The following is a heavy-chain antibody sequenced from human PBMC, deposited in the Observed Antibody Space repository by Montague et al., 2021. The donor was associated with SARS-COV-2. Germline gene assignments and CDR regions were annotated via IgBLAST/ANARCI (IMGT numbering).Heavy chain of an antibody. J-gene: IGHJ2*01. Sequence: SETLSLTCTVPSPGTGSCYWGSDRKSTRLELRHHGNAYYSCCTRYKPSLKSRATISVDTSKNQFSLRLDSVTAADTAVYYCARDQSTRPRWYFDLWGRGTLVTVSS. CDR1: SPGTGSCY. V-gene: IGHV4-59*01. D-gene: IGHD1-1*01. CDR2: AYYSCCT. CDR3: ARDQSTRPRWYFDL.